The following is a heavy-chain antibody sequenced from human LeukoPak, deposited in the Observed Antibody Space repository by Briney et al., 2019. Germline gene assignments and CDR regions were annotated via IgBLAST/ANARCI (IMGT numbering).Heavy chain of an antibody. V-gene: IGHV3-23*01. J-gene: IGHJ6*02. D-gene: IGHD2-2*01. CDR3: AKSPANYYYYGMDV. Sequence: PGGSLRLSCAASGFTFSSYAMSWVRQAPGKGLEWVSAISGSGGSTYYADSVKGRFTISRDNSKNTLYLQMNSLRAEDTAVYYCAKSPANYYYYGMDVWGQRTTVTVSS. CDR2: ISGSGGST. CDR1: GFTFSSYA.